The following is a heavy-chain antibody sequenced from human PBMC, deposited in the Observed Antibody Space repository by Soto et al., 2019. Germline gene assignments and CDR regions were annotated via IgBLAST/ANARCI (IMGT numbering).Heavy chain of an antibody. CDR3: ARDSVRDYLYYYYGMDV. CDR2: IGTSSSYI. V-gene: IGHV3-21*01. CDR1: GFTFSSYT. Sequence: EVQLVESGGGLVKRGGSLRLSCAASGFTFSSYTMNWVRQAPGRGLEWVSSIGTSSSYIYYADSVKGRFSISRDNANNSLFLQMSSLRADDTAVYYCARDSVRDYLYYYYGMDVWGQGTTVTVSS. J-gene: IGHJ6*02. D-gene: IGHD4-17*01.